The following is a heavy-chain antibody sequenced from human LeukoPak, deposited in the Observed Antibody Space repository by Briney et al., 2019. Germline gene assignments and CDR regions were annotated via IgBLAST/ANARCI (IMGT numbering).Heavy chain of an antibody. Sequence: PGGSLRLSCTASEFTFSTYTMTWVRRAPGKGLDWVSIISGSGTYAYYADSVKGRFTVSRDNSKNTLYLQMNGLRVEDTAVYYCAKGEWGLAVRPGAVSRGWFDTWGQGTLVTVSS. J-gene: IGHJ5*02. CDR1: EFTFSTYT. D-gene: IGHD2-2*01. CDR3: AKGEWGLAVRPGAVSRGWFDT. CDR2: ISGSGTYA. V-gene: IGHV3-23*01.